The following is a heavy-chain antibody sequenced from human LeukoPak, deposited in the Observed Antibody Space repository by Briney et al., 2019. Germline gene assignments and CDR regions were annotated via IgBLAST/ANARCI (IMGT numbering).Heavy chain of an antibody. Sequence: SETLSLTCTVSGGSISSYYWSWIRQPPGKGLEWIGYIYYSGSTNYNPSLKSRVTISVDTSKNQFSLKLSSVTAADTAVYYRARHVPYSSSYYGMDVWGQGTTVTVSS. CDR1: GGSISSYY. J-gene: IGHJ6*02. V-gene: IGHV4-59*08. CDR2: IYYSGST. D-gene: IGHD6-6*01. CDR3: ARHVPYSSSYYGMDV.